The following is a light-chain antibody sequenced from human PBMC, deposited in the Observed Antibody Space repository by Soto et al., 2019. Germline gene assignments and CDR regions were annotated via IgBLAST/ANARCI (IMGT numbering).Light chain of an antibody. V-gene: IGKV3-20*01. CDR2: GAS. J-gene: IGKJ2*01. CDR3: QQYGSSASWYT. Sequence: EIVLTQSPGTLSLSPGERATLSCRASQSVSSSYLAWYQQKPGQAPRLLIYGASSRATGIPDRFSGSGSGTDFTLTISRLEPEDFAVYYCQQYGSSASWYTFGQGTKLEIK. CDR1: QSVSSSY.